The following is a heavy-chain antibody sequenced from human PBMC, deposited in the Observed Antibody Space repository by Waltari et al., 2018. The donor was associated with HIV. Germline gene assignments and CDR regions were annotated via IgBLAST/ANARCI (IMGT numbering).Heavy chain of an antibody. CDR3: AREPQQWLAYYYYYGMDV. J-gene: IGHJ6*02. D-gene: IGHD6-19*01. V-gene: IGHV1-18*01. CDR2: ISANNGNT. CDR1: GYTFTSHG. Sequence: QVQLVQSGAEVKKPGASVKVSCKASGYTFTSHGISWVRQAPGQGLEWKGWISANNGNTKYAQKLQRRVTMTTDTSTSTAHMELRSLRSDDTAVYYCAREPQQWLAYYYYYGMDVWGQGTTVTVSS.